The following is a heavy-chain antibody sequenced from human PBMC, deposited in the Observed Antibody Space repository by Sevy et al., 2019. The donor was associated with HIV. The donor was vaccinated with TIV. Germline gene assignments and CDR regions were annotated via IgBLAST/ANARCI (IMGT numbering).Heavy chain of an antibody. D-gene: IGHD2-8*01. CDR3: ARGRKTTEEWLEEVDYYYGLDV. CDR2: VRNDGSNK. J-gene: IGHJ6*02. Sequence: GGSLRLSCAASGFSLTTSDMHWVRQAPGKGLEWVAYVRNDGSNKYYADSVRDRFTISRDRPKNTLYLQMNSLRDEDTASYYCARGRKTTEEWLEEVDYYYGLDVWGQGTTVTVSS. CDR1: GFSLTTSD. V-gene: IGHV3-30*02.